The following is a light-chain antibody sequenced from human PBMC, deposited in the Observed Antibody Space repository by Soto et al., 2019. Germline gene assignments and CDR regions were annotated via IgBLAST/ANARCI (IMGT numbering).Light chain of an antibody. CDR1: QDINTY. J-gene: IGKJ4*01. CDR3: QHYDNLMLT. CDR2: DAS. V-gene: IGKV1-33*01. Sequence: DIQMTQSPSSLSASVGDRVTITCQSSQDINTYLNWYKQKPGKPPTLLIYDASKLEPGVPSRFSGGGSGTDFTLTVTSLQPEDSAAHFCQHYDNLMLTFGGGTKV.